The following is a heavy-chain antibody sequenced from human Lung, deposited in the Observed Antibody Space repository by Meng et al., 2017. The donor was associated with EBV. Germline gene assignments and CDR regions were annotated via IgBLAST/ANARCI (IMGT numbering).Heavy chain of an antibody. CDR2: IYYSGST. J-gene: IGHJ4*02. CDR1: GGSISSGGHY. Sequence: QVQLPGSGPGLVKPSQALSLTCTVSGGSISSGGHYWSWFRQHPGKSLEWIGYIYYSGSTYYNPSLKSLVSISVDTSNNQFSLKLSSVTAADTAVYYCARAVDTGYFDYWGQGTLVTVSS. V-gene: IGHV4-31*01. CDR3: ARAVDTGYFDY. D-gene: IGHD5-18*01.